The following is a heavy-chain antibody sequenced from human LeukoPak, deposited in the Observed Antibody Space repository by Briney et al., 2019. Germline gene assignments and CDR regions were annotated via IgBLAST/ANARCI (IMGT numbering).Heavy chain of an antibody. D-gene: IGHD3-22*01. CDR3: AKDLQSITMIVVATYDAFDI. J-gene: IGHJ3*02. CDR1: GFTFSSYA. V-gene: IGHV3-23*01. Sequence: GGSLRLSCAASGFTFSSYAMSWVRQAPGKGLEWVSAISGSGGSTYYADPVKGRFTISRDNSKNTLYLQMNSLRAEDTAVYYCAKDLQSITMIVVATYDAFDIWGQGTMVTVSS. CDR2: ISGSGGST.